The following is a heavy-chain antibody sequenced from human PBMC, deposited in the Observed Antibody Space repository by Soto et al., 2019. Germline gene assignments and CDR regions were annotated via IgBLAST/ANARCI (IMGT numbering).Heavy chain of an antibody. CDR1: GFTFSSYS. J-gene: IGHJ5*02. CDR3: ARHPERIAEIGWFDP. V-gene: IGHV3-48*01. D-gene: IGHD6-13*01. Sequence: PGGSLRLSCGASGFTFSSYSMNWVRQAPGKGLEWVSYISSSSSTIYCADSVKGRFTISRDNAKNSLYLQMNSLRAEDTAVYYCARHPERIAEIGWFDPWGQGTLVTVSS. CDR2: ISSSSSTI.